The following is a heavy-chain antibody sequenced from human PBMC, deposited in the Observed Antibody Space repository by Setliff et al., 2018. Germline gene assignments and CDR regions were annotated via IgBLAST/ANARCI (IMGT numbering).Heavy chain of an antibody. Sequence: ESLKISCVASEFTFSNYWMTWVRQAPGKGLEWVANIRQDGGQTYYEDSVKGRFTISRDNAKNSLYLQMNSLRAEDTALYYCATDRNYYDSDTFYDAFDIWGQGTMVTVSS. V-gene: IGHV3-7*01. CDR3: ATDRNYYDSDTFYDAFDI. CDR1: EFTFSNYW. J-gene: IGHJ3*02. CDR2: IRQDGGQT. D-gene: IGHD3-22*01.